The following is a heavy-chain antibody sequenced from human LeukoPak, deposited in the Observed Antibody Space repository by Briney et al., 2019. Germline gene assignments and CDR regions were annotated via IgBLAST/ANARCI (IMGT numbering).Heavy chain of an antibody. Sequence: PSETLSRTCVVYGGSFSGYYCSWIRQPPGKGLEWIGEISHSGSTNYNPSLKSRVTISVDTSKNQFSLKLSSVTATDTAVYYCARHGSGSYYNRAFDYWGQGTLVTVSS. D-gene: IGHD3-10*01. V-gene: IGHV4-34*01. J-gene: IGHJ4*02. CDR1: GGSFSGYY. CDR3: ARHGSGSYYNRAFDY. CDR2: ISHSGST.